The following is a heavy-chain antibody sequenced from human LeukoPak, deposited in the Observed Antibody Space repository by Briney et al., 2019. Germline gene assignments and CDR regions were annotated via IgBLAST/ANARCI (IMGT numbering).Heavy chain of an antibody. D-gene: IGHD3-10*01. CDR1: GGSINNYF. J-gene: IGHJ5*02. CDR3: ARGYYGSGSYPRFDP. Sequence: SETLSLTCTVSGGSINNYFWSWIRQPPGKGLEWIGYIYYRGSTNYNSSLKSRVTISLDTSKNQFSLKLSSVTAADTAVYFCARGYYGSGSYPRFDPWGQGTLVTVSS. V-gene: IGHV4-59*01. CDR2: IYYRGST.